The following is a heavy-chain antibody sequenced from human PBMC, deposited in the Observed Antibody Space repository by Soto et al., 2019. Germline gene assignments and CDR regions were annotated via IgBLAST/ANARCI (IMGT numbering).Heavy chain of an antibody. Sequence: EVQLVESGGGLVQPGGSLRLSCAASGFTFSSYSMNWVRQAPGKGLEWVSYISSSSSTIYYADSVKGRFTISRDNAKNSLYLQMNSLRAEDTAVYYCARFPSEYQLPSSSDYYGMDVWGQGTTVTVSS. CDR1: GFTFSSYS. CDR2: ISSSSSTI. D-gene: IGHD2-2*01. V-gene: IGHV3-48*01. J-gene: IGHJ6*02. CDR3: ARFPSEYQLPSSSDYYGMDV.